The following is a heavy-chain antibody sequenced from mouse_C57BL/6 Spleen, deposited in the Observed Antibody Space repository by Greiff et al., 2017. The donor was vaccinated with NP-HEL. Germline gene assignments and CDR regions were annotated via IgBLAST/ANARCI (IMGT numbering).Heavy chain of an antibody. Sequence: VQRVESGAELVKPGASVKLSCKASGYTFTSYWMQWVKQRPGQGLEWIGEIDPSDSYTNYNQKFKGKATLTVDTSSSTAYMQLSSLTSEDSAVYYCARGKDYFDYWGQGTTLTVSS. CDR2: IDPSDSYT. CDR3: ARGKDYFDY. J-gene: IGHJ2*01. V-gene: IGHV1-50*01. CDR1: GYTFTSYW.